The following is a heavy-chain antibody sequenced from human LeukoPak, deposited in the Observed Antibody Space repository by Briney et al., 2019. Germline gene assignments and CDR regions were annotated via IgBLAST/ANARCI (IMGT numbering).Heavy chain of an antibody. J-gene: IGHJ5*02. CDR2: INPDSGGT. V-gene: IGHV1-2*02. Sequence: ASVKVSCKASGYTFTSYYIHWVRQAPGQGLEWMGWINPDSGGTHYAQQFQGRVTMTRDTSISTVYMDLSRLRSDDTAMYYWVREARAGNWFDPWGQGTLVIVSS. CDR3: VREARAGNWFDP. CDR1: GYTFTSYY.